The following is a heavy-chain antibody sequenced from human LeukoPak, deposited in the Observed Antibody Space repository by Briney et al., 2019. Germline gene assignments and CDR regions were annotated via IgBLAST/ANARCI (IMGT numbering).Heavy chain of an antibody. Sequence: PGGSLTLLCAASGFPYSSYVMSWVRQAPGKGLEWVSGISGSDGNTYYPHSVKGRFTISSDNSKNTLDLQMNSLRAEDTAVYYCAKPGRIMITFGGVIVPSFDYWGQGTLVTVSS. V-gene: IGHV3-23*01. CDR1: GFPYSSYV. CDR3: AKPGRIMITFGGVIVPSFDY. D-gene: IGHD3-16*02. J-gene: IGHJ4*02. CDR2: ISGSDGNT.